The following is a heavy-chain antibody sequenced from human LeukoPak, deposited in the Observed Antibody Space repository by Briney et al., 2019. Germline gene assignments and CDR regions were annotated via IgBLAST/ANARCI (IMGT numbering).Heavy chain of an antibody. D-gene: IGHD2-21*01. CDR3: ARALIEVPPNYYYYGMDV. CDR1: GYTFTSYG. J-gene: IGHJ6*02. CDR2: ISAYNGNT. Sequence: ASVKVSCKASGYTFTSYGISWVRQAPGQGLEWMGWISAYNGNTNYAQKLQGRVTMTRDTSTSTVYMELSSLRSEDTAVYYCARALIEVPPNYYYYGMDVWGQGTTVTVSS. V-gene: IGHV1-18*01.